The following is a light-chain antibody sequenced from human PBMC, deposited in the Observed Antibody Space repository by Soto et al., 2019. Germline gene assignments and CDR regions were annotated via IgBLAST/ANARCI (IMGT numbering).Light chain of an antibody. CDR3: SSFAGGGNPVL. CDR2: EVT. CDR1: SSDVGGYNY. Sequence: QSALTQPPSASGSLGQSVTISCTGTSSDVGGYNYVYWHQQHPGKAPKVMIYEVTKRTPGVPDRFSGSKSGNTASLTVSGLQAEDEADYYCSSFAGGGNPVLLGGGTKVTVL. V-gene: IGLV2-8*01. J-gene: IGLJ2*01.